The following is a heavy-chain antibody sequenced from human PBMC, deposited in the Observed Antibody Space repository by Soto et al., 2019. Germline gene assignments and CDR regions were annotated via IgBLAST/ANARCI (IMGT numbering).Heavy chain of an antibody. J-gene: IGHJ4*02. CDR3: ATLRRVQYGWNDLDY. Sequence: EVQLLESGGGLVQPGGSLRLSCAASGFTFSTYIMSWVRQAPGKGLEWVSVISDSDGSTYYADSVQGRFTISRDNSKNTLYLQMNSLRAEDTAVYYCATLRRVQYGWNDLDYWGQGTLVTVSS. V-gene: IGHV3-23*01. CDR2: ISDSDGST. CDR1: GFTFSTYI. D-gene: IGHD1-1*01.